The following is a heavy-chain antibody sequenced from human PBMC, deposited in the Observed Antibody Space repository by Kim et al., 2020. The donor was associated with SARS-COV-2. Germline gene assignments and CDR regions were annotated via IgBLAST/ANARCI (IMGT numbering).Heavy chain of an antibody. J-gene: IGHJ4*02. V-gene: IGHV4-34*01. CDR2: RT. CDR3: ARGGRYSGYD. D-gene: IGHD5-12*01. Sequence: RTNNNPSLKSRVTISVDTAKNQFSRKLSSVTAADTAVYYCARGGRYSGYDWGQGTLVTVSS.